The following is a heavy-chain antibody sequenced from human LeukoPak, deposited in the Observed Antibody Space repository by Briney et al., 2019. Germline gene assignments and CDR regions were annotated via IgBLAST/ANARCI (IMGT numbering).Heavy chain of an antibody. CDR2: ISPSGDIT. J-gene: IGHJ4*02. V-gene: IGHV3-23*01. CDR1: GFTFSNHG. CDR3: ARGSITMVRGVIL. Sequence: SGGSLRLSCAASGFTFSNHGMNWVRQAPGRGLEWVSGISPSGDITYYADSVKGRFTISRDNSKNTLYLQMNSLRAEDTAVYYCARGSITMVRGVILWGQGTLVTVSS. D-gene: IGHD3-10*01.